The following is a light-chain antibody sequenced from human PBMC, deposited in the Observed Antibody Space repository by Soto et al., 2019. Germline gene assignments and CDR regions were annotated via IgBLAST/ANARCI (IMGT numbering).Light chain of an antibody. J-gene: IGLJ2*01. V-gene: IGLV2-14*01. CDR2: EVS. CDR3: ISYTTTGALV. Sequence: QSALTQPASVSGSPGQSITICCTGTIYDVGAYHYVSWYQQFPGKAPKLILYEVSNRPSGISNRFSGFRSGSTASLTVSGLQPEDDAHYYCISYTTTGALVFGGGTKLTVL. CDR1: IYDVGAYHY.